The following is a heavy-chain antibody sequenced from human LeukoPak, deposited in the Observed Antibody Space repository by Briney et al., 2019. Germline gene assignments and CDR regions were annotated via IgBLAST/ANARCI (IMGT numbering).Heavy chain of an antibody. J-gene: IGHJ4*02. CDR1: GYTFTSYA. CDR2: INAGSGNT. D-gene: IGHD3-22*01. CDR3: ARDYYDTSGPFDY. V-gene: IGHV1-3*03. Sequence: ASVKVSCKASGYTFTSYAIHGVRQAPGQRLEWIGRINAGSGNTKYSQEVQGRFNITRDTSASTAYMELSSLTFEDMAVYYCARDYYDTSGPFDYWGQGTLVSVSS.